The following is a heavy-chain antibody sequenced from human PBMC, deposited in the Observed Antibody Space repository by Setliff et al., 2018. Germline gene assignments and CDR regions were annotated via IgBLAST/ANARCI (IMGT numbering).Heavy chain of an antibody. V-gene: IGHV3-21*01. CDR1: GFAFTSYT. CDR2: VSSRSDYI. Sequence: GGSLRLSCAASGFAFTSYTMNWVRQSPGKGLEWVSSVSSRSDYINYADSVKGRFTISRDNSKNTLYLQMNSLRPDDTAVYYCARTCSGSGCYAGLESWGQGTPVTVSS. D-gene: IGHD2-15*01. J-gene: IGHJ4*02. CDR3: ARTCSGSGCYAGLES.